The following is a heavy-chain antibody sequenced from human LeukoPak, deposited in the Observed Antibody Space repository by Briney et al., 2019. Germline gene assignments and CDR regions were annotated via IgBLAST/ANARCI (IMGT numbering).Heavy chain of an antibody. CDR1: GFTFSIYA. Sequence: GGSLRLSCAASGFTFSIYAMNWVRQAPGKGLEWVSVISKSGASTHYADSVKGRFTISRDNSKNTLYLQMNSLRAEDTAVYYCVKDLSWCYFDYWGQGTLVTVSS. V-gene: IGHV3-23*01. J-gene: IGHJ4*02. D-gene: IGHD2-8*02. CDR2: ISKSGAST. CDR3: VKDLSWCYFDY.